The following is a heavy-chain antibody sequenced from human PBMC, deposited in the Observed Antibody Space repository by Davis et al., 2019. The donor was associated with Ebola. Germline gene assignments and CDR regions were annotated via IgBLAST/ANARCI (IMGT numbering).Heavy chain of an antibody. V-gene: IGHV3-53*01. CDR3: ARDGQVRDGHNPDYYYGMDV. D-gene: IGHD5-24*01. J-gene: IGHJ6*02. CDR1: GFTVSSNY. Sequence: PGGSLRLSCAASGFTVSSNYMSWVRQAPGKGLEWISVIYSSGSRYYADSVRGRFTISRDDSKNTLYLQMNSLRAEDTAVYYCARDGQVRDGHNPDYYYGMDVWDQGTTVTVSS. CDR2: IYSSGSR.